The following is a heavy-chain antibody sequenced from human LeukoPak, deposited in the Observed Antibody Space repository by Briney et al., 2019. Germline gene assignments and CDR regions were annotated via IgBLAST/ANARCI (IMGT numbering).Heavy chain of an antibody. CDR1: GYTFRSYD. CDR2: ISDYNGKT. CDR3: ARAMAVGAFTFDY. D-gene: IGHD1-26*01. J-gene: IGHJ4*02. Sequence: ASVKVSCKGSGYTFRSYDITWVRQAPGQGLQWMGWISDYNGKTKYAPEFQGGVTLTTDTSTNTAYMELRSLRVDDTAVYFCARAMAVGAFTFDYWGQGTLVTVSS. V-gene: IGHV1-18*01.